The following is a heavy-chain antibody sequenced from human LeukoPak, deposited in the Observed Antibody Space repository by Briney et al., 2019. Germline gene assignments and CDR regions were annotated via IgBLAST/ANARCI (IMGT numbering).Heavy chain of an antibody. Sequence: PGGSLRLSCEASGFTFRRHCMSWVRQAPGKGLEWVANIKQDGSEKYYVDSVKGRFTISRDNAKNSLYLQMSILRAADTAVYYCARVRIAVPVSAFCIWGQGTMVTVSS. CDR1: GFTFRRHC. V-gene: IGHV3-7*01. J-gene: IGHJ3*02. CDR2: IKQDGSEK. D-gene: IGHD6-19*01. CDR3: ARVRIAVPVSAFCI.